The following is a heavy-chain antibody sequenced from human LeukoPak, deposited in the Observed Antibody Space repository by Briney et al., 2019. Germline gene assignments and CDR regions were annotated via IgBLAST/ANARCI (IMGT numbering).Heavy chain of an antibody. V-gene: IGHV3-30*04. Sequence: GGSLRLSCAASGFTFSSYTMHWVRQAPGKGLEWVAPISYDGSNKYYADSVKGRFTISRDNSKNTLYLQVNSLRAEDTAVYYCARDAGGSFTQGYNDYWGQGTLVTVSS. CDR3: ARDAGGSFTQGYNDY. J-gene: IGHJ4*02. CDR1: GFTFSSYT. CDR2: ISYDGSNK. D-gene: IGHD1-14*01.